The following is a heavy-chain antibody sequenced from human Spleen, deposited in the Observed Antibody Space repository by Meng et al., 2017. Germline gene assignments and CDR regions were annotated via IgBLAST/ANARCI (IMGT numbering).Heavy chain of an antibody. CDR1: GFTFSSYA. Sequence: GESLKISCAASGFTFSSYAMHWVRQAPGKGLALVSVITTSGDRTFYADSVKGRFTISRDNSKNTLYLQMNSLRAEDTAVYYCAKDSGDGYNFRPLDYWGQGTLVTVSS. CDR3: AKDSGDGYNFRPLDY. V-gene: IGHV3-23*01. J-gene: IGHJ4*02. CDR2: ITTSGDRT. D-gene: IGHD5-24*01.